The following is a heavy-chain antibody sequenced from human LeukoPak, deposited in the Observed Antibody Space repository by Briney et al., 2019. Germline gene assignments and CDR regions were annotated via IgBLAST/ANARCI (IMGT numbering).Heavy chain of an antibody. V-gene: IGHV3-23*01. CDR1: GFTFSSYA. J-gene: IGHJ4*02. D-gene: IGHD6-13*01. Sequence: PPGGSLRLSCAASGFTFSSYAMTWVRQAPEKGLEWVSQITGSGGSTYYADSVKGRFTISRDNSKNTLYLQMNSLRAEDTAVYYCAKDIVSSRWYYFDYWGQGTLVTVSS. CDR3: AKDIVSSRWYYFDY. CDR2: ITGSGGST.